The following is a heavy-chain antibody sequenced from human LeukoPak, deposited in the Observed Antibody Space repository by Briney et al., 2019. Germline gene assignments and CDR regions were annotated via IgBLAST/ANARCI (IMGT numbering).Heavy chain of an antibody. CDR1: GGTFSSYA. V-gene: IGHV1-69*13. J-gene: IGHJ4*02. D-gene: IGHD2-21*02. CDR3: ARALNQLVVTAIFDY. Sequence: ASVKVSCKASGGTFSSYAIGWVRQAPGQGLEWMGGIIPIFGTANYAQKFQGRVTITADESTSTAYMELSSLRSEDTAVYYCARALNQLVVTAIFDYWGQGTLVTVSS. CDR2: IIPIFGTA.